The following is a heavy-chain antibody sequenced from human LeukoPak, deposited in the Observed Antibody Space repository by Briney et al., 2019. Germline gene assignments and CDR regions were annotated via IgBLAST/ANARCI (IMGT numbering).Heavy chain of an antibody. J-gene: IGHJ4*02. CDR3: ARDGTTVVGATIPFDY. CDR1: GYTFTAYY. CDR2: INPNSGDT. D-gene: IGHD1-26*01. V-gene: IGHV1-2*02. Sequence: ASVKVSCKASGYTFTAYYMHWVRQAPGLGLEWMGWINPNSGDTKYAQKFQGRVTMTRDTSISTAYMDLSSLRSDATAFYYCARDGTTVVGATIPFDYWGQGTLVTVSS.